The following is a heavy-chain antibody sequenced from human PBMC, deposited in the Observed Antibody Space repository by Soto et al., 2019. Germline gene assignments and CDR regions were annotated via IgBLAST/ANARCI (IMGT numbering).Heavy chain of an antibody. Sequence: GGSLRLSCATSGFTFSDHFMDWVRQAPGKGLEWVGRSTNKAERYTTLYAASVQGRFTVSRDDSKKSLYLQMNSLKAEDTAMYYCARGRNSFDYWGQGVLVTVSS. CDR2: STNKAERYTT. D-gene: IGHD1-7*01. V-gene: IGHV3-72*01. CDR3: ARGRNSFDY. J-gene: IGHJ4*02. CDR1: GFTFSDHF.